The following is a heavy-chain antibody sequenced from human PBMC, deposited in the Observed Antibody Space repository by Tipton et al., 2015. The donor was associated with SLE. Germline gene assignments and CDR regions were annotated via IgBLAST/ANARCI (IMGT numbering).Heavy chain of an antibody. CDR1: GFTFSSYS. V-gene: IGHV3-21*03. CDR2: ISSSSSYI. J-gene: IGHJ4*02. CDR3: AKDSASGSSGYYYYFDY. D-gene: IGHD3-22*01. Sequence: LRLSCAASGFTFSSYSMNWVRQAPGKGLEWVSSISSSSSYIYYADSVKGRFTISRDNAKNSLYLQMNSLRAEDTAVYYCAKDSASGSSGYYYYFDYWGQGTLVTVSS.